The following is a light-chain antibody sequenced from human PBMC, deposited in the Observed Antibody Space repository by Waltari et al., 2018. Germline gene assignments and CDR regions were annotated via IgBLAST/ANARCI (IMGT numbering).Light chain of an antibody. V-gene: IGKV3-15*01. CDR3: QQYHNWWT. CDR2: DAS. Sequence: EIVMTQSPATLSVSSGERATLSCRASQSVLNHVAWYQQKPGQAPRPLMCDASIRATGIPPRFSGSGSGTEFTLTISSLQSEDFAVYYCQQYHNWWTFGQGTKVEIK. CDR1: QSVLNH. J-gene: IGKJ1*01.